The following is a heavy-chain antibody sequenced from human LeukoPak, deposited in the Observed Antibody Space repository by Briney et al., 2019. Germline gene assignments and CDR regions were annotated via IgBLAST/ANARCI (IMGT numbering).Heavy chain of an antibody. J-gene: IGHJ5*01. CDR3: AKDRPNYFGSNGHYYRRNGDS. CDR2: ITSSGDTT. V-gene: IGHV3-23*01. D-gene: IGHD3-10*01. Sequence: VGSLRLSCTASGFTFSIYAMSWVRQAPGRGLEWVSAITSSGDTTFYADSVRGRFTISRDNSKNTLYLQMSSLRAEDTAVFYCAKDRPNYFGSNGHYYRRNGDSWGQGTLVTVSS. CDR1: GFTFSIYA.